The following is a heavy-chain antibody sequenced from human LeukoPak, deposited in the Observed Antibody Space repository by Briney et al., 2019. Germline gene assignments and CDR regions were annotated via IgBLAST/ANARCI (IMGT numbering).Heavy chain of an antibody. V-gene: IGHV3-23*01. CDR2: ISPSGGTI. Sequence: GGSLRLSCAASGFTFSSSAMSWVRQAPGKGLEWVAGISPSGGTIYYADSVKGRFTISRDNSKNTLYLQMNSLRAEDTAVYYCAKGHGSPDYWGQGILVTVSS. CDR3: AKGHGSPDY. D-gene: IGHD6-13*01. CDR1: GFTFSSSA. J-gene: IGHJ4*02.